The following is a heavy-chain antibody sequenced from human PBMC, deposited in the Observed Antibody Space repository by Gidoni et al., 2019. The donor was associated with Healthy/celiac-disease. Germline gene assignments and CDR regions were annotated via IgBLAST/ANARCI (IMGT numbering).Heavy chain of an antibody. CDR1: GFTFSSYA. J-gene: IGHJ4*02. Sequence: EVQLLESGGGLVQPGGSLRLSCAASGFTFSSYARSWVRQAPGKGLEWVSAISGSGGSTYYADSVKGRFTISRDNSKNTLYLQMNSLRAEDTAVYYCAKDLQWELLFSFCFDYWGQGTLVTVSS. D-gene: IGHD1-26*01. CDR3: AKDLQWELLFSFCFDY. V-gene: IGHV3-23*01. CDR2: ISGSGGST.